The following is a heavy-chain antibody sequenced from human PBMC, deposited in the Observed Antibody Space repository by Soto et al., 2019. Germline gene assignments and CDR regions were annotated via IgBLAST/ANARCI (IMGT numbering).Heavy chain of an antibody. CDR1: GFTFSSYG. CDR2: ISYDGSNK. J-gene: IGHJ4*02. D-gene: IGHD3-16*02. Sequence: QVQLVESGGGVVQPGRSLRLSCAASGFTFSSYGMHWVRQAPGKGLEWMAVISYDGSNKYYADSVKGRFTISRDNSKNTLYLQMNSLRAEDTAVYYCAKDLRLNRPGGVIDYWGQGTLVTVSS. CDR3: AKDLRLNRPGGVIDY. V-gene: IGHV3-30*18.